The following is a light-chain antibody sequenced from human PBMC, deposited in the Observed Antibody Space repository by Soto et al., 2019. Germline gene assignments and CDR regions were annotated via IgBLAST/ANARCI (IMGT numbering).Light chain of an antibody. Sequence: QSVLTQPASVSGSPGQSITISCTGTSSDVGAYNYVSWYQQHPGKAPKVMIYDVSNRPSGISNRFSGSKSGNTASLTISGLQAEDEADYYCMSYTRSSTYVFGTGTKVTVL. V-gene: IGLV2-14*01. CDR2: DVS. CDR1: SSDVGAYNY. CDR3: MSYTRSSTYV. J-gene: IGLJ1*01.